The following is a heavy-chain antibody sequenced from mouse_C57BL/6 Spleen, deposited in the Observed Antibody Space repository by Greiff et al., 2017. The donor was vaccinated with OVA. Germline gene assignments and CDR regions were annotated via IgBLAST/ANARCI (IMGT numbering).Heavy chain of an antibody. CDR2: IYPRSGNT. Sequence: QVQLQQSGAELARPGASVKLSCKASGYTFTSYGISWVKQRTGQGLEWIGEIYPRSGNTYYNEKFKGKATLTADKSSSTAYMELRSLTSEDSAVYFCARIPDGYYGSGFAYWGQGTLVTVSA. D-gene: IGHD2-3*01. V-gene: IGHV1-81*01. J-gene: IGHJ3*01. CDR1: GYTFTSYG. CDR3: ARIPDGYYGSGFAY.